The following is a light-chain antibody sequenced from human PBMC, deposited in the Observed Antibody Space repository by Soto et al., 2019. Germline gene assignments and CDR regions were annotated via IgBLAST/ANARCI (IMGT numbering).Light chain of an antibody. J-gene: IGKJ5*01. CDR1: QSVASN. CDR3: QQRSNWPIT. V-gene: IGKV3-15*01. Sequence: GMSQSPSSLSVSTGESATLSCRASQSVASNLAWYQQKPGQAPRLLIYGTSTRATGVPARFSGSGSGTDFTLTISSLQAADFAVYHCQQRSNWPITFGQGTRLET. CDR2: GTS.